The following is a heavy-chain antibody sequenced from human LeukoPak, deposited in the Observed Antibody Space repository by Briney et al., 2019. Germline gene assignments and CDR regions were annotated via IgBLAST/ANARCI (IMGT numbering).Heavy chain of an antibody. Sequence: GGSLRLSCAASGFTFSSYAMSWVRQAPGKGLEWVSAISGSGGSTYYADSVKGRFTISRDNSKNTLYLQMNSLRAEDTAVYYCAKRRVEVVPAARVNWFDPWGQGTLVTVSS. J-gene: IGHJ5*02. D-gene: IGHD2-2*01. CDR2: ISGSGGST. V-gene: IGHV3-23*01. CDR1: GFTFSSYA. CDR3: AKRRVEVVPAARVNWFDP.